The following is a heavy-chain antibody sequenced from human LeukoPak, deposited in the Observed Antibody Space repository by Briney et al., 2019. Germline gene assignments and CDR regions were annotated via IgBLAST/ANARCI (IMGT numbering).Heavy chain of an antibody. J-gene: IGHJ3*02. Sequence: ASVKVSCKASGYTFIGYYMHWVRQAPGQGPEWMGWINAISGGTNYAQKFQGRVTMTRDTSISTAYMELSSLRSDDTAVYYCARDWRCSSTSCHPPPYDAFDIRGQGTMVTVSS. CDR2: INAISGGT. D-gene: IGHD2-2*01. CDR3: ARDWRCSSTSCHPPPYDAFDI. CDR1: GYTFIGYY. V-gene: IGHV1-2*02.